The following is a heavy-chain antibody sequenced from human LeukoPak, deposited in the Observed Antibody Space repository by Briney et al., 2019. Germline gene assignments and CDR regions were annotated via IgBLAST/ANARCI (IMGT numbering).Heavy chain of an antibody. CDR2: ISWNSGSI. CDR3: AKDVNYDSSGPSVGGDAFDI. V-gene: IGHV3-9*01. J-gene: IGHJ3*02. CDR1: GFTFDDYA. D-gene: IGHD3-22*01. Sequence: GGSVRLSCAASGFTFDDYAIHWVRQAPGKGLEWVSGISWNSGSIGYADSVKGRFTISRDNAKNSLYLQMNSLRAEDTALYYCAKDVNYDSSGPSVGGDAFDIWGQGTMVTVSS.